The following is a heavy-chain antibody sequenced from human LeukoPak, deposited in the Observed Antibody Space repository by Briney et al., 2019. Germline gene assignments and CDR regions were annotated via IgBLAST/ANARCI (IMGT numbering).Heavy chain of an antibody. D-gene: IGHD3-10*01. CDR2: IKQDGSEK. V-gene: IGHV3-7*01. Sequence: GGSLRLSCAASGFTFSSYWMSWVRQAPGKGLEWVANIKQDGSEKYYVDSVKGRFTISRDNAKNSLYLQMNSLRAEDTAVYYCARDEGDLPSHDAFDIWGQGTMVTVSS. CDR1: GFTFSSYW. CDR3: ARDEGDLPSHDAFDI. J-gene: IGHJ3*02.